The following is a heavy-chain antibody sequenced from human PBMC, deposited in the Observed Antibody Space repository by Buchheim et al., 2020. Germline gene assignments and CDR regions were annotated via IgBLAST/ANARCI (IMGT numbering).Heavy chain of an antibody. D-gene: IGHD3-9*01. J-gene: IGHJ4*02. CDR1: GFLFSSYG. CDR2: ISSSSSVT. Sequence: VQLVESGGALVQPGGSLRLSCAASGFLFSSYGMHWVRQAPGKGLEWISHISSSSSVTHYADSVRDRFTISRDNGKNSLHLQMNSLRAEDTAVYYCVKQYDIFPYFDNWGQGAL. CDR3: VKQYDIFPYFDN. V-gene: IGHV3-48*01.